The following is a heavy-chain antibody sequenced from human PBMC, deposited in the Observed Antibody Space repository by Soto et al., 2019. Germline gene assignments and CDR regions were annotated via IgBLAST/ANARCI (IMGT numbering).Heavy chain of an antibody. CDR1: GGSISSYY. CDR2: IYYSGST. Sequence: QVQLQESGPGLVKPSETLSLTCTVSGGSISSYYWSWIRQPPGKGLEWIGYIYYSGSTNYNPSLKSRVTISVDTSMNQFSLKLSSVTAAETAVYYCARERSERVPASRDEDYYYYYMDVWGKGTTVTVSS. V-gene: IGHV4-59*01. D-gene: IGHD2-2*01. J-gene: IGHJ6*03. CDR3: ARERSERVPASRDEDYYYYYMDV.